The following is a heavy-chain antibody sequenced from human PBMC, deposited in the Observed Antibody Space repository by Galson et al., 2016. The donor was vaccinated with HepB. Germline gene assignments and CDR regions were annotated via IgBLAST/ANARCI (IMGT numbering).Heavy chain of an antibody. CDR1: GLTVTNRY. CDR2: IKSYTDGGTT. D-gene: IGHD5-18*01. J-gene: IGHJ4*02. CDR3: TTSSTRGYTYGPSAY. V-gene: IGHV3-15*01. Sequence: SLRLSCAVSGLTVTNRYMGWARQAPGKGLEWVGRIKSYTDGGTTEYAAPMKGRFTFSRDESNNRLYLQMNSLKTEDTAVYYCTTSSTRGYTYGPSAYWGRGTLVAVSS.